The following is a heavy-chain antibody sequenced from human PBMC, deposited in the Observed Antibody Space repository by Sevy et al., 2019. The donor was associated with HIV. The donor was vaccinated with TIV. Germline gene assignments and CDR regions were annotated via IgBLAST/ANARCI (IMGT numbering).Heavy chain of an antibody. CDR3: TDENACDRGYY. CDR2: IYYNGHI. CDR1: GGSITSLY. D-gene: IGHD6-6*01. J-gene: IGHJ4*02. V-gene: IGHV4-59*08. Sequence: SETLSLTCTVSGGSITSLYWNWIRQPPGKGLEWIANIYYNGHINYNPSLKSRGPLSLDTSKNQFSLRLSSVTAADTAMYYCTDENACDRGYYWGPGTLVTVSS.